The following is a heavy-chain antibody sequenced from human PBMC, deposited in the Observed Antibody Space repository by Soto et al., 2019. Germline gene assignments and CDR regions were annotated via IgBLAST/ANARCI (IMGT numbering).Heavy chain of an antibody. Sequence: GGSLRLSCAASGFTFSSYGMHWVRQAPGKGLEWVAVISYDGSNKYYADSVKGRFTISRDNSKNTLYLQMNSLRAEDTVVYYCATDCSGGSCYSFDYWGQGTLVTVSS. D-gene: IGHD2-15*01. V-gene: IGHV3-30*03. CDR3: ATDCSGGSCYSFDY. J-gene: IGHJ4*02. CDR2: ISYDGSNK. CDR1: GFTFSSYG.